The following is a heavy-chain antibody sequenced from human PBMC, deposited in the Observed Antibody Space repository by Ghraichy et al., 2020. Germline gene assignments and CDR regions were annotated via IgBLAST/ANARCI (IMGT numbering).Heavy chain of an antibody. J-gene: IGHJ3*02. CDR2: IYYSGST. V-gene: IGHV4-59*08. CDR1: VASISSYY. Sequence: SETLSLTCTLSVASISSYYWSWIRQPPGKGLEWIGYIYYSGSTNYNPSLKSRVTISVDTSKNQFSLKLSSVTAADMAVYYCAAYDILTGYYPGFNAFDIWGQGTMVTVSS. CDR3: AAYDILTGYYPGFNAFDI. D-gene: IGHD3-9*01.